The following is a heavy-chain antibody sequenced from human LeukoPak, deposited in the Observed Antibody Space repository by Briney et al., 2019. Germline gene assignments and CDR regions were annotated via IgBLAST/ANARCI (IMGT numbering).Heavy chain of an antibody. J-gene: IGHJ4*02. Sequence: GGSLRLSCAASGITFSIYTMSWVRQAPGKGLERVSAIVGSGRNTYYADSVKGRFTISRDNSKNTLYLQMNSLRAEDTAVYHCAKEGGYDGVDWWGQGTLVTVSS. V-gene: IGHV3-23*01. CDR3: AKEGGYDGVDW. CDR2: IVGSGRNT. D-gene: IGHD5-12*01. CDR1: GITFSIYT.